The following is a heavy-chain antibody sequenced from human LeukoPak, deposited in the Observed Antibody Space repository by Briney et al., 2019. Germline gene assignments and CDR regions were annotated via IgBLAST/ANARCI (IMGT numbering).Heavy chain of an antibody. J-gene: IGHJ4*02. D-gene: IGHD1-26*01. Sequence: SETLSLTCTVSGGSISSFYWNWIRQSPGKGLEWIGCIYYSGSTNYNPSLKSRLSISIATSTNQFSVKLSSVTAADTAVYYCARANSATYSSPWDYWAQGTLVHVSS. CDR3: ARANSATYSSPWDY. V-gene: IGHV4-59*12. CDR1: GGSISSFY. CDR2: IYYSGST.